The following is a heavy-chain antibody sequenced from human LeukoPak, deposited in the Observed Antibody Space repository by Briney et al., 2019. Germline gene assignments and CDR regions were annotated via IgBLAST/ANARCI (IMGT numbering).Heavy chain of an antibody. V-gene: IGHV4-39*07. J-gene: IGHJ4*02. D-gene: IGHD6-19*01. CDR3: ARDGGGGYSSGWFFG. Sequence: SETLSLTCNVSGGSMSNIYYWGRIRQPPGKGLECIGSIYYSGSTYYNPSLKSRVTISVDTSKNQFSLKLSSVTAADTAVYYCARDGGGGYSSGWFFGWGQGTLVTVSS. CDR1: GGSMSNIYY. CDR2: IYYSGST.